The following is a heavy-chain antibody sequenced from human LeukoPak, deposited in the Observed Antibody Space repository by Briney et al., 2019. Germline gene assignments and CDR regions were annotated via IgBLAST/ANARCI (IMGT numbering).Heavy chain of an antibody. CDR2: ISSGSSYI. V-gene: IGHV3-21*01. D-gene: IGHD3-22*01. J-gene: IGHJ4*02. CDR3: ARGRHSSGLHDPIDS. Sequence: PGGSLRLSCAASGFTFSTYRFNWVRQAPGKGLEWVSSISSGSSYIYYADSVKGRFTISRDNAKNSLYLQMNSLRAEDTAVYYCARGRHSSGLHDPIDSWGQGTLVTVSS. CDR1: GFTFSTYR.